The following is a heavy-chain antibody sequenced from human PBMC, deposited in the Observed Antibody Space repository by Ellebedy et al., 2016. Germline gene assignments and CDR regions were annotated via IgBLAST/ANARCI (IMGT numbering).Heavy chain of an antibody. J-gene: IGHJ4*02. CDR1: GGSISSSSYY. V-gene: IGHV4-39*01. CDR2: IYYSGST. Sequence: SETLSLXXTVSGGSISSSSYYWGWIRQPPGKGLEWIGSIYYSGSTYYNPSLKSRVTISVDTSKNQFSLKLSSVTAADTAVYYCARGVLLKRAYFDYWGQGTLVTVSS. D-gene: IGHD2-15*01. CDR3: ARGVLLKRAYFDY.